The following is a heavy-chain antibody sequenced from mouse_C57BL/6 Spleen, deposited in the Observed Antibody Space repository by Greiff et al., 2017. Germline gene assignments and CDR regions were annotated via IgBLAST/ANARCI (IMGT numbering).Heavy chain of an antibody. CDR1: GYAFSSSW. Sequence: QVQLQQSGPELVKPGASVKISCKASGYAFSSSWMNWVKQRPGKGLEWIGRIYPGDGDTNYNGKFKGKATLTADKSSSTADMQLSSLTSEDSAVYFCARGITTVVRFDYWGQGTTLTVSS. V-gene: IGHV1-82*01. D-gene: IGHD1-1*01. CDR3: ARGITTVVRFDY. CDR2: IYPGDGDT. J-gene: IGHJ2*01.